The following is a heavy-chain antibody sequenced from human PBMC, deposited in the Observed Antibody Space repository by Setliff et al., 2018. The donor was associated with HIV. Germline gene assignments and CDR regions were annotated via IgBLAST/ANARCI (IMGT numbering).Heavy chain of an antibody. V-gene: IGHV4-59*11. CDR1: GGSISSHY. D-gene: IGHD2-2*01. J-gene: IGHJ6*03. CDR3: AREVRVVLPAAASGNYYYYYMDV. CDR2: FYHGGST. Sequence: SETLSLTCTVSGGSISSHYWSWIRQPPGKGLEWIGSFYHGGSTLYNPSLRSRVTISVDTSKNHFSLILTSVTAADTAVYYCAREVRVVLPAAASGNYYYYYMDVWGKGTTVTVSS.